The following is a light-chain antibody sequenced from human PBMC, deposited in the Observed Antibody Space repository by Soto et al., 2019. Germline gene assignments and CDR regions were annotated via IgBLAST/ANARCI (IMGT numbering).Light chain of an antibody. Sequence: EIVMTQSPATLSVSPGERATLSCRASQSVSTSLGWYQQKPGQAPRLLIYGASTRATGIPARFSGSGSGTEFTLTINSLQSEDSAVYYCQQYQQWPPFTFGQGTRLEI. CDR3: QQYQQWPPFT. CDR2: GAS. V-gene: IGKV3-15*01. CDR1: QSVSTS. J-gene: IGKJ5*01.